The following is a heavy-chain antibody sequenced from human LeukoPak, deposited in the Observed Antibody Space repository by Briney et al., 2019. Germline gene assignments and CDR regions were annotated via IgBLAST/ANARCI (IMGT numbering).Heavy chain of an antibody. D-gene: IGHD3-3*01. V-gene: IGHV3-74*01. CDR2: SNSEGKIT. CDR1: GFTLGRYC. J-gene: IGHJ4*02. CDR3: ARDHHDFWSGYPNY. Sequence: GGSLRLSSAASGFTLGRYCMHWFRQAPGTGLVWVARSNSEGKITDNAYSVRGRFTTSRDNTKNTVYLQMSSLRAEDTGVYYCARDHHDFWSGYPNYWGQGTLVIVSS.